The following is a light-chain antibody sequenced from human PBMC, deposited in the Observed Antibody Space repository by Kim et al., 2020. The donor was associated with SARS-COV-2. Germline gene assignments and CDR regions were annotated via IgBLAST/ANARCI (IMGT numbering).Light chain of an antibody. CDR1: QSVFYSSNNQNY. Sequence: RATINCKSSQSVFYSSNNQNYLAWYQHKPGQPPKLLIYWASTREYGVPDRFSGSGSGTDFTLTISSLQAEDVAVYYCQQYYSTPYTFGQGTKLEI. J-gene: IGKJ2*01. V-gene: IGKV4-1*01. CDR3: QQYYSTPYT. CDR2: WAS.